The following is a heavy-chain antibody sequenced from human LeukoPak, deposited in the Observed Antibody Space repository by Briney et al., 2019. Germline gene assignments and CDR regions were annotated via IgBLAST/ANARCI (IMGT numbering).Heavy chain of an antibody. J-gene: IGHJ3*02. CDR1: GYTFTGYY. Sequence: ASVKVSCKASGYTFTGYYMHWVRQAPGQGLEWMGWINPNSGGTNYAQKFQGRVTMTRDTSISTAYMELSRLRSDDTAVYYCARVRGDQLFDAFDIWGQGTMVTVSS. CDR2: INPNSGGT. CDR3: ARVRGDQLFDAFDI. V-gene: IGHV1-2*02. D-gene: IGHD2-2*01.